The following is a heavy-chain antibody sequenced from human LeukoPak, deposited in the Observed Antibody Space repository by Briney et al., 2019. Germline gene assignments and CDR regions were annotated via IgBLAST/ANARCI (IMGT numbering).Heavy chain of an antibody. Sequence: PSETLSSTCTVSRASISDNYWSWSRQPAGKALEWIGRTYTSGDTNYNPSLKSRASVSVDTSKNQFYLSLRYVTAADTAVYYCTIGGAFGSLAHWGPGTLVTVSS. V-gene: IGHV4-4*07. CDR2: TYTSGDT. D-gene: IGHD2-15*01. J-gene: IGHJ4*02. CDR1: RASISDNY. CDR3: TIGGAFGSLAH.